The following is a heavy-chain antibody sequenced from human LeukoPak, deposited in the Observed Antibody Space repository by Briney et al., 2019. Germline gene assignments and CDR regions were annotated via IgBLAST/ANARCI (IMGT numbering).Heavy chain of an antibody. V-gene: IGHV4-59*12. D-gene: IGHD4-17*01. Sequence: GSLRLSCAASGFTFNRYNMNWVRRAPGKGLEWIGNIYYSGSTYYNPSLKSRVTISVDTSKNQFSLKLSSVTAADTAVYYCARDTLPMTTVTAVDSWGQGTLVTVSS. CDR3: ARDTLPMTTVTAVDS. CDR1: GFTFNRYN. J-gene: IGHJ4*02. CDR2: IYYSGST.